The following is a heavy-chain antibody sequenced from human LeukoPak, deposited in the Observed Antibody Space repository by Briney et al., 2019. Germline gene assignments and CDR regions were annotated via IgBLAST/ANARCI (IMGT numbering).Heavy chain of an antibody. Sequence: GASVKVSCKASGYTFTGYYMHWVRQAPGQGLEWMGWINPNSGGTNYAQKFQGWVTMTRDTSISTAYMELSRLRSDDTAVYYCARTPTRLIRILRWPSVEYYFDYWGQGTLVTVSS. CDR2: INPNSGGT. CDR1: GYTFTGYY. D-gene: IGHD4-23*01. CDR3: ARTPTRLIRILRWPSVEYYFDY. V-gene: IGHV1-2*04. J-gene: IGHJ4*02.